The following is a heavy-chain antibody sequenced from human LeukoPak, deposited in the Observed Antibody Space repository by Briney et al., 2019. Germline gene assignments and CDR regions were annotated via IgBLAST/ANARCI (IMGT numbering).Heavy chain of an antibody. D-gene: IGHD6-13*01. CDR3: GSSHSSSWYDF. V-gene: IGHV4-39*07. CDR1: GGSVSDSSYY. Sequence: PSETLSLTCTVSGGSVSDSSYYWGWIRQPPGKGLEWIGSSGGTYYSPSFRSRVIISADTSKNQFSLYFHSVTAADTAVYFCGSSHSSSWYDFWGQGTLVTVSS. J-gene: IGHJ4*02. CDR2: SGGT.